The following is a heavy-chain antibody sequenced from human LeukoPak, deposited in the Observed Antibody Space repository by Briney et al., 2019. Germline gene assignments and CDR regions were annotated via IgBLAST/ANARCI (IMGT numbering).Heavy chain of an antibody. J-gene: IGHJ6*04. CDR1: GFTFSSYS. V-gene: IGHV3-48*04. CDR3: AELGITMIGGV. D-gene: IGHD3-10*02. CDR2: IRSSSRTI. Sequence: GGSLRLSCAASGFTFSSYSMNWVRQAPGKGLEWVSYIRSSSRTIYYADSVKGRFTISRDNAKNSLYLKMNSLRAEDTAVYYWAELGITMIGGVWGKGTTVTISS.